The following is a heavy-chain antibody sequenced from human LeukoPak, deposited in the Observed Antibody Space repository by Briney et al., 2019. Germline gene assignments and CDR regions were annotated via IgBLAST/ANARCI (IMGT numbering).Heavy chain of an antibody. D-gene: IGHD3-9*01. CDR2: ISWNSGSI. V-gene: IGHV3-9*01. CDR1: GFTFDDYA. Sequence: GGSLRLSCAASGFTFDDYAMHWVRQAPGKGLEWVSGISWNSGSIGYADSVKGRFTISRDNAKNTLYLQMDSLRAEDTAVYYCTMDLTGHDDYWGQGTLVTVSS. J-gene: IGHJ4*02. CDR3: TMDLTGHDDY.